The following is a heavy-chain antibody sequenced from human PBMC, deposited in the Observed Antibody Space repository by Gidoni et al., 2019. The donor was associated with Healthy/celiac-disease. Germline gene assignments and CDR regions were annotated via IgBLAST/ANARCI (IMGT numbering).Heavy chain of an antibody. V-gene: IGHV1-8*01. Sequence: QVQLVQSGAEVKKPGASVKVSCKASGYTFTSYDINWVRRATGQGLEWMGWMNPNSGNTGYAQKFQGRVTMTRNTSISTAYMELSSLRSEDTAVYYCARVYYDSSGYFFGMDVWGQGTTVTASS. J-gene: IGHJ6*02. CDR2: MNPNSGNT. D-gene: IGHD3-22*01. CDR3: ARVYYDSSGYFFGMDV. CDR1: GYTFTSYD.